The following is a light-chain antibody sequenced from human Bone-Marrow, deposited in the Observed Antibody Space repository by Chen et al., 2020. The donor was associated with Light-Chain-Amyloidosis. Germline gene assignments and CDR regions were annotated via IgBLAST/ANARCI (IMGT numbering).Light chain of an antibody. J-gene: IGLJ3*02. CDR3: SSFVGSSTVV. CDR2: EAI. V-gene: IGLV2-23*01. CDR1: RSDAGSYNL. Sequence: QSTLTQPASVSGSPGQSITISCSGTRSDAGSYNLVSWYHHHPGRAPKLVIFEAIRRPSGVSNRFSGSRSGTTVSLTISGLQAEDEGHYYCSSFVGSSTVVFGGGTKLTVL.